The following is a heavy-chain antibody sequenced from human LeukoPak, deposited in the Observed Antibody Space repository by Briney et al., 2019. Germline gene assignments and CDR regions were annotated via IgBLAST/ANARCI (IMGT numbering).Heavy chain of an antibody. CDR3: ARTFSSSGGSCHDI. V-gene: IGHV3-30-3*01. Sequence: GGSLRLSCAASGFTFSSYAMHWVRQAPGKGLEWVAVISYDGSNKYYADSVKGRFTISRDNSKNTLYLQMNSLRAEDTAVYYCARTFSSSGGSCHDIWGQGTMVTVSS. CDR2: ISYDGSNK. J-gene: IGHJ3*02. CDR1: GFTFSSYA. D-gene: IGHD2-15*01.